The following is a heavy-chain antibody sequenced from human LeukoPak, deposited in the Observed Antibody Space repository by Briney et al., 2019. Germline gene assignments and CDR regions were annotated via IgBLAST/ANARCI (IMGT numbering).Heavy chain of an antibody. CDR2: IIPIFGTA. CDR1: GGTFSSYA. Sequence: SVEVSCKASGGTFSSYAISLVRQAPGQGLEWMGRIIPIFGTANYAQKFQGRVTITTDESTSTAYMELSSLRSEDTAVYYCARRDCSGGSCYSVYYFDYWGQGTLVTVSS. CDR3: ARRDCSGGSCYSVYYFDY. J-gene: IGHJ4*02. D-gene: IGHD2-15*01. V-gene: IGHV1-69*05.